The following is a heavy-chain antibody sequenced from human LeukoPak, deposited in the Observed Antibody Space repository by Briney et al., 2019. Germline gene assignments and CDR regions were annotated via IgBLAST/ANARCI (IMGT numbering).Heavy chain of an antibody. CDR3: ARTYCIGSSCPGVFEY. Sequence: ETLSLTCTVSGGSISSYYWSWVRQAPGKGLEWVSVISDSGGRTYSAASVKGRFTISRDNSKDTLYLQMNSLRAEDTAVYYCARTYCIGSSCPGVFEYWGQGTLVTVSS. CDR1: GGSISSYY. J-gene: IGHJ4*02. V-gene: IGHV3-23*01. CDR2: ISDSGGRT. D-gene: IGHD2-15*01.